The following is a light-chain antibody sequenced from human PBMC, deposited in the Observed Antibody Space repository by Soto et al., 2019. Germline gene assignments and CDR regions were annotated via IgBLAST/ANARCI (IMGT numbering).Light chain of an antibody. CDR3: QQYGSSPLT. V-gene: IGKV3-20*01. CDR2: GAS. J-gene: IGKJ4*01. Sequence: MTQSPATVSLTPGERATLSCRASQSVSSNLAWYQQKPGQAPRLIIYGASSRATVIPDRFSGSGSGTDFTLTISRLEPEDFAVYYCQQYGSSPLTFGGGSMVDNK. CDR1: QSVSSN.